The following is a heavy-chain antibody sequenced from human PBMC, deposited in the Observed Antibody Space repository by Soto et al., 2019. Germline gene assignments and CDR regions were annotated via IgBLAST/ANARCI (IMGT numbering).Heavy chain of an antibody. CDR3: AKIVSGILTGYYKAGYFDL. CDR2: ISGSGGST. CDR1: GFTFSSYA. J-gene: IGHJ2*01. V-gene: IGHV3-23*01. D-gene: IGHD3-9*01. Sequence: EVQLLESGGGLVQPGGSLRLSCAASGFTFSSYAMSWVRQAPGKGLEWVSAISGSGGSTYYADSVKGRFPIAKDNSKTTLYLQMNSLRAEDTAVYYCAKIVSGILTGYYKAGYFDLRGLGTLVTVSS.